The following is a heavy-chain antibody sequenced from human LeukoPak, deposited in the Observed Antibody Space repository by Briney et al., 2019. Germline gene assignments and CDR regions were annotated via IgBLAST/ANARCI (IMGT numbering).Heavy chain of an antibody. J-gene: IGHJ3*02. CDR3: ARIKRDGGVSAFDI. CDR2: IKQDGSGK. CDR1: GFTFSSYW. Sequence: PGGSLRLSCAASGFTFSSYWMSWVRQAPGKGLEWVANIKQDGSGKYYVDSVRGRFTISRDNAKNSQYLQMNSLRAEDTAVYYCARIKRDGGVSAFDIWGQGTMVTVSS. D-gene: IGHD2-8*02. V-gene: IGHV3-7*03.